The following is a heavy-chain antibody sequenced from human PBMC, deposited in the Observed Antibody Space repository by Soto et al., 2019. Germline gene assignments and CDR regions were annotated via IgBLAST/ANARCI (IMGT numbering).Heavy chain of an antibody. V-gene: IGHV3-33*01. J-gene: IGHJ6*03. CDR3: ARDGMRYCSSTSCPTLYYYYYYYMDV. CDR1: GFTFSSYG. Sequence: GGSLRLSCAASGFTFSSYGMHWVRQAPGKGLEWVAVIWYDGSNKYYADSVKGRFTISRDNSKNTLYLQMNSLRAEDTAVYYCARDGMRYCSSTSCPTLYYYYYYYMDVWGKGTTVTVSS. D-gene: IGHD2-2*01. CDR2: IWYDGSNK.